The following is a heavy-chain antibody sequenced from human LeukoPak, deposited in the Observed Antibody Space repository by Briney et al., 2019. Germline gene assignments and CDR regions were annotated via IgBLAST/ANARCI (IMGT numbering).Heavy chain of an antibody. J-gene: IGHJ4*02. CDR3: ASSMVRGIYPPFDY. Sequence: SVKVSCKASGGTFSSYAISWVRQAPGQGLEWMGGIIPIFGTPNYAQKFQGRVTITTDESTSTAYMELSSLRSEDTAVYSCASSMVRGIYPPFDYWGQGTLVTVSS. D-gene: IGHD3-10*01. CDR2: IIPIFGTP. V-gene: IGHV1-69*05. CDR1: GGTFSSYA.